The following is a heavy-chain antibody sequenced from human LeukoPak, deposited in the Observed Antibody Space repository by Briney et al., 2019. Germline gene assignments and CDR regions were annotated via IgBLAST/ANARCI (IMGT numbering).Heavy chain of an antibody. CDR1: GYTFTSYG. Sequence: ASVKVSCKASGYTFTSYGISWVRQAPGQGLEWMGWISAYNGNTNYAQKLQGRVTMTTDTSTSTAYMELRSLRSDDTAVYYCARDEHVRGGVKGGGIDYWGQGTLVTVSS. V-gene: IGHV1-18*01. J-gene: IGHJ4*02. CDR3: ARDEHVRGGVKGGGIDY. D-gene: IGHD3-16*01. CDR2: ISAYNGNT.